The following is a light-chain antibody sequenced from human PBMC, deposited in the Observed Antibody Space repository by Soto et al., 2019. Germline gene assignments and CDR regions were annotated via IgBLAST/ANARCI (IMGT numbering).Light chain of an antibody. CDR2: DAS. CDR3: QQYDSSPRFT. V-gene: IGKV3-20*01. J-gene: IGKJ3*01. CDR1: QSVSSSY. Sequence: EIVLTQSPGTLSLSPGERATLSCRASQSVSSSYSAWYQQKPGQAPRLLIYDASSRVTDIPDRFSGSGSGTDFTLTTSRLEPEDFAVYYCQQYDSSPRFTFGPGTKVDIK.